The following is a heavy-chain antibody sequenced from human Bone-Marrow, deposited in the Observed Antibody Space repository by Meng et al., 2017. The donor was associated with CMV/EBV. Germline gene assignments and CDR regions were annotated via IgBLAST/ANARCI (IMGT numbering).Heavy chain of an antibody. Sequence: GSLRLSCTASAGSISSSSYYWGWIRQPPGKGLEWIGSIYYSESTYYNPSLKSRVTMSVDPSKNQFSLKLSSVTAADTAVYYCARIAVAGFVYYWGQGTLVTVSS. CDR2: IYYSEST. CDR3: ARIAVAGFVYY. V-gene: IGHV4-39*01. CDR1: AGSISSSSYY. D-gene: IGHD6-19*01. J-gene: IGHJ4*02.